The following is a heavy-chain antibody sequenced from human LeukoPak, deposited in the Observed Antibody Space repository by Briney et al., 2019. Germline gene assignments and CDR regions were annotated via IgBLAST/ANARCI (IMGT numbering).Heavy chain of an antibody. CDR2: IRSKAYGGTI. Sequence: GGSLRLSCTASGFTFGDYVMSWFRQAPGKGLEWVGFIRSKAYGGTIQYAASVKGRFTISREDSKSIAYLQMNSLKTEDTAVYYCTRSYDVLSGYYPPEYWGQGTLVTVSS. J-gene: IGHJ4*02. D-gene: IGHD3-3*01. CDR3: TRSYDVLSGYYPPEY. V-gene: IGHV3-49*03. CDR1: GFTFGDYV.